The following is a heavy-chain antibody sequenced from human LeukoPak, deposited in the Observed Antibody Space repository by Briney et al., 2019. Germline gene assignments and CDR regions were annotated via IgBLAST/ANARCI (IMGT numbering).Heavy chain of an antibody. CDR2: IVVGSGNT. Sequence: ASVTVSCTASGFTFTISAVQWVRQARGQRLEWIGWIVVGSGNTNYAQKFQERVTITRDMSTSTAYMELSSLRSEDTAVYYCAADKNFGEVGYWGQGTLVTVSS. J-gene: IGHJ4*02. D-gene: IGHD4-17*01. CDR1: GFTFTISA. CDR3: AADKNFGEVGY. V-gene: IGHV1-58*01.